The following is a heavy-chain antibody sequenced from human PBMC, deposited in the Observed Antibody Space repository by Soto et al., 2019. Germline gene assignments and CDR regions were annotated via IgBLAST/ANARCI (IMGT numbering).Heavy chain of an antibody. Sequence: SETLSLTCTVSGGSISSYYWSWIRQPPGKGLEWIGYIYYSGSTNYNPSLKSRVTISVDTSKNQFSLKLSSVTAADTAVYYCARERPLAAAGSYYYYGMDVWGQGTTVTVSS. CDR3: ARERPLAAAGSYYYYGMDV. V-gene: IGHV4-59*01. CDR2: IYYSGST. CDR1: GGSISSYY. J-gene: IGHJ6*02. D-gene: IGHD6-13*01.